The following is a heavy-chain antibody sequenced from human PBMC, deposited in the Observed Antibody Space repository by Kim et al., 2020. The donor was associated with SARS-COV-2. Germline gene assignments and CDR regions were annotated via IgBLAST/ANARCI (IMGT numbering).Heavy chain of an antibody. D-gene: IGHD3-10*01. CDR2: ISSNGGST. Sequence: GGSLRLSCSASGFTFSSYAMHWVRQAPGKGLEYVSAISSNGGSTYYADSVKGRFTISRDNSKNTLYLQMSSLRAEDTAVYYCVKGDYLWFGAHWGQGTLVTVSS. J-gene: IGHJ4*02. CDR3: VKGDYLWFGAH. V-gene: IGHV3-64D*09. CDR1: GFTFSSYA.